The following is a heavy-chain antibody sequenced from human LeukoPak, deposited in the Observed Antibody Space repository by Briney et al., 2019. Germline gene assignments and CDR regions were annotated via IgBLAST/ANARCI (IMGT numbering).Heavy chain of an antibody. D-gene: IGHD2-2*02. Sequence: PSQSLSPTCPVSGGSISSYYWSWIRQPAGKGLEWIGRIFTSGSTNYNPSLKSRVTMSVDTSKNQFSLKLSSVPAADTAVYYCASCYTHSAEYFQHWGQGTLVTVSS. V-gene: IGHV4-4*07. CDR3: ASCYTHSAEYFQH. CDR1: GGSISSYY. CDR2: IFTSGST. J-gene: IGHJ1*01.